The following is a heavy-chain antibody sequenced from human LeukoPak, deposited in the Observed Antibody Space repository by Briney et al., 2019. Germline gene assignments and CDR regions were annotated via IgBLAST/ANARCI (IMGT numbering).Heavy chain of an antibody. V-gene: IGHV4-39*01. Sequence: SETLSLTCTVSGGSISSSSYYWGWIRQPPGKGLEWIGSIYYSGSTYYNPSLKSRVTISVDTSKNQFSLKLSSVTAADTAVYYCARHDGPLLSAFDIWGQGTMVTASS. CDR3: ARHDGPLLSAFDI. J-gene: IGHJ3*02. CDR2: IYYSGST. D-gene: IGHD5-24*01. CDR1: GGSISSSSYY.